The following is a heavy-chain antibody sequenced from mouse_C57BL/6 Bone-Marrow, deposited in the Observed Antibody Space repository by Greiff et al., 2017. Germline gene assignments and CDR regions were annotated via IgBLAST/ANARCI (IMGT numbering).Heavy chain of an antibody. D-gene: IGHD1-1*01. CDR2: IYPGNSDT. CDR3: TREGGPRCYYFDY. J-gene: IGHJ2*01. Sequence: EVKLQESGTVLARPGASVKMSCKTSGYTFTSYWMHWVKQRPGQGLEWRGAIYPGNSDTSYNQKFTGKAKLTAVTSASTAYMELSSLTNEDSAVYDWTREGGPRCYYFDYWGQGTTLTVSS. CDR1: GYTFTSYW. V-gene: IGHV1-5*01.